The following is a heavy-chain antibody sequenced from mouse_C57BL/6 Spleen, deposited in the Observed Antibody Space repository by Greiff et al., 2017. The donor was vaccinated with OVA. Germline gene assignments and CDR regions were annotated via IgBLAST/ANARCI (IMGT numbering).Heavy chain of an antibody. CDR2: INPGSGGN. J-gene: IGHJ3*01. V-gene: IGHV1-54*01. CDR1: GYAFTNYL. Sequence: QVQLQQSGAELVRPGTSVKVSCKASGYAFTNYLIEWVKQRPGQGLEWIGVINPGSGGNNNTEKFKRKATLNADKTTSTAYMQLSSLTAEDSADYFCARAHYNNPWFAYWGQGTLVTVSA. CDR3: ARAHYNNPWFAY. D-gene: IGHD2-5*01.